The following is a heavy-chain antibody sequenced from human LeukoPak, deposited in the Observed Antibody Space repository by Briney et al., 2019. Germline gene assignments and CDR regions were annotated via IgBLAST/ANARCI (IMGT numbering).Heavy chain of an antibody. V-gene: IGHV1-3*01. CDR2: INAGNGKT. CDR3: ARDIWSSHNKDYYFDY. D-gene: IGHD6-19*01. Sequence: ASVTVSSMASGYTFPNYAMNWVRQAPGQRREWMGWINAGNGKTKSSQRFQDRVTITRDTSASTAYMELNSLRSEDTAVYYCARDIWSSHNKDYYFDYWGQGSLVTVSS. J-gene: IGHJ4*02. CDR1: GYTFPNYA.